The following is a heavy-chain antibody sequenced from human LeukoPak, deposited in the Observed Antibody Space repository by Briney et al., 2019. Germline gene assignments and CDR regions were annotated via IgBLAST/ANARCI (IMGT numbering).Heavy chain of an antibody. CDR2: IYYSGST. CDR3: ARGHWELLRAFDY. Sequence: PSETLSLTCTASGGSISSYYWSWIRQPPGKGLEWIGYIYYSGSTNYNPSLKSRVTISVDTSKNQFSLKLSSVTAADTAVYYCARGHWELLRAFDYWGQGTLVTVSS. CDR1: GGSISSYY. J-gene: IGHJ4*02. D-gene: IGHD1-26*01. V-gene: IGHV4-59*01.